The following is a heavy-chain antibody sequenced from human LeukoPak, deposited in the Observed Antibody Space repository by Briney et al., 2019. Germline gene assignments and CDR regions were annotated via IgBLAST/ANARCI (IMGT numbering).Heavy chain of an antibody. J-gene: IGHJ4*02. CDR3: ARDDGIQLWLQGQFDY. D-gene: IGHD5-18*01. CDR1: GFTFSSYS. Sequence: GGSLRLSCAASGFTFSSYSTNWVRQAPGKGLEWGSSISSSNSYIYYADSVKGRFTISRDNAKNSLYLQMNSLRAEDTAVYYCARDDGIQLWLQGQFDYWGQGTLVTVSS. CDR2: ISSSNSYI. V-gene: IGHV3-21*01.